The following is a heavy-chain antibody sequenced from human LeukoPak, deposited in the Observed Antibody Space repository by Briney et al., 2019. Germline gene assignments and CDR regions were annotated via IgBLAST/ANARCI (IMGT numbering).Heavy chain of an antibody. J-gene: IGHJ6*03. Sequence: PGGSLKLSCAASGFTFSGSAMHWVRQASGKGREWVGRIRSKANSYATAYAASVKGRFTISRDDSKNTAYLQMNSLKTEDTAVYYCTREYDFWSGYRYYYYYYYMDVWGKGTTVTVSS. CDR1: GFTFSGSA. CDR2: IRSKANSYAT. D-gene: IGHD3-3*01. V-gene: IGHV3-73*01. CDR3: TREYDFWSGYRYYYYYYYMDV.